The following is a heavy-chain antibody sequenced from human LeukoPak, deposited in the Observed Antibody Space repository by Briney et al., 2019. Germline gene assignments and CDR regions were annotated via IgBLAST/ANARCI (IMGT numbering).Heavy chain of an antibody. CDR1: GFTFSSYS. J-gene: IGHJ4*02. V-gene: IGHV3-21*01. CDR2: SSSSSSYI. D-gene: IGHD6-13*01. Sequence: GGSLRLSCAASGFTFSSYSMNWVRQAPGKGLEWVSSSSSSSSYIYYADSVKGRFTISRDNAKNSLYLQMNSLRAEDTAVYYCARGVAAAGTDYWGQGTLVTVSS. CDR3: ARGVAAAGTDY.